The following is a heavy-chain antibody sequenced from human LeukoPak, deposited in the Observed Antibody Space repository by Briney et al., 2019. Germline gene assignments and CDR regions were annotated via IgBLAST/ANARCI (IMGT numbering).Heavy chain of an antibody. D-gene: IGHD5-18*01. CDR3: ARGEVWIQLSMSTWFDP. Sequence: PSETLSLTCTVSGGSISSSSYYWGWIRQPPGKGLEWIGSIYYSGSTYYKPSLKSRVTISVDTSKNQFSLKLSSVTAADTAVYYCARGEVWIQLSMSTWFDPWGQGTLVTVSS. V-gene: IGHV4-39*07. CDR1: GGSISSSSYY. J-gene: IGHJ5*02. CDR2: IYYSGST.